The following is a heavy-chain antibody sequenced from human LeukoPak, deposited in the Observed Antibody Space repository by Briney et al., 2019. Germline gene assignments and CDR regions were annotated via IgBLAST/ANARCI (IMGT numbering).Heavy chain of an antibody. D-gene: IGHD4-17*01. CDR2: ISYDGSNK. CDR1: GFTFSSYG. CDR3: AKAYSVDYGDYEFGY. J-gene: IGHJ4*02. V-gene: IGHV3-30*18. Sequence: GGSLRLSCAASGFTFSSYGMHWVRQAPGKGLEWVAVISYDGSNKYHADSVKGRFTISRDNSKNTLYLQMNSLRAEDTAVYYCAKAYSVDYGDYEFGYWGQGTLVTVSS.